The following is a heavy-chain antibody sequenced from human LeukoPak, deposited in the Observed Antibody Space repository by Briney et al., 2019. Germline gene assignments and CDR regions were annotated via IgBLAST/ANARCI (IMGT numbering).Heavy chain of an antibody. CDR3: ARRSVTAIDY. V-gene: IGHV4-34*01. CDR1: GGSFSGYY. CDR2: INHRGST. Sequence: SETLSLTCAVYGGSFSGYYWSWIRQPPGKGLEWIGEINHRGSTKDNPSLKSRVTISVDRSKNQFSLKLNSVTAADTAVYYCARRSVTAIDYWGHGILVTVSS. J-gene: IGHJ4*01. D-gene: IGHD2-21*02.